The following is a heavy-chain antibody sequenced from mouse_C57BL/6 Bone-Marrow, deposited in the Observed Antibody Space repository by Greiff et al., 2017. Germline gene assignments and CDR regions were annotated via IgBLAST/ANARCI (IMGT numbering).Heavy chain of an antibody. D-gene: IGHD2-2*01. J-gene: IGHJ3*01. Sequence: VKLVESGPGLVQPSQSLSITCTVSGFSLTSYGVHWVRQSPGKGLEWLGVIWRGGSTDYNAAFMSRLSITKDNSKSQVFFKMNSLQADDTAIYYCAKIYYGSGGFAYWGQGTLVTVSA. CDR2: IWRGGST. V-gene: IGHV2-5*01. CDR1: GFSLTSYG. CDR3: AKIYYGSGGFAY.